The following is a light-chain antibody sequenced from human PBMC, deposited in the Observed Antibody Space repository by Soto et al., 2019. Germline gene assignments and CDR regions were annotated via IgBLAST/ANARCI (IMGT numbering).Light chain of an antibody. J-gene: IGKJ5*01. Sequence: DIQMTQSPSTLSASVGDRVTITCRASHSIRSLLAWYQQKPGKAPKALIYDAASLGSGVPSRFRGSGSGTEFTPTTSSLQPDDFATYYCQQYQTYATFGQRTRL. V-gene: IGKV1-5*01. CDR1: HSIRSL. CDR2: DAA. CDR3: QQYQTYAT.